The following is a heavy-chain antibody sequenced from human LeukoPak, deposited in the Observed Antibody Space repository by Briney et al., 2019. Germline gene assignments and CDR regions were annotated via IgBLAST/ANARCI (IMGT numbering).Heavy chain of an antibody. CDR1: GFTFSNFA. J-gene: IGHJ4*02. D-gene: IGHD6-13*01. CDR2: IVGSSST. Sequence: GGSLRLSCAASGFTFSNFAMTGVRQAPGKGLEWVSSIVGSSSTYYADSLKGRFTISRDNAKNSLYLQMNSLRAEDTAVYYCARIGAGSSRDYWGQGTLVTVSS. CDR3: ARIGAGSSRDY. V-gene: IGHV3-21*01.